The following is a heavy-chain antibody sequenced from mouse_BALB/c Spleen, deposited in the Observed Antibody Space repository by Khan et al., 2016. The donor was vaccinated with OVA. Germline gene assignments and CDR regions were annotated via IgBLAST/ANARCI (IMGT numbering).Heavy chain of an antibody. J-gene: IGHJ2*01. CDR1: GYTFSGYW. CDR2: ILPGSGSR. Sequence: VELVESGAELMKPGASVKISCKATGYTFSGYWLEWVKQRPGHGLEWIGEILPGSGSRNYNEKFKGKATFTADISSKTTYMQLSSLTSEDSAVYYCARVNYGSSDYFDYWGQGTTLTVSS. D-gene: IGHD1-1*01. CDR3: ARVNYGSSDYFDY. V-gene: IGHV1-9*01.